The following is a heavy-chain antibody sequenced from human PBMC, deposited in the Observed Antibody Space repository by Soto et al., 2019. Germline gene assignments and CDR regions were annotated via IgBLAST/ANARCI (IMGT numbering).Heavy chain of an antibody. J-gene: IGHJ4*02. D-gene: IGHD3-10*01. CDR2: MSYDGSNK. Sequence: QVQLVESGGGVVQPGRSLRLSCAASGFTFSNYGMHWVRQAPGTGLEWVALMSYDGSNKYYADSVKGRFTISRDNSKNTLHLQMNSLRAEDTARYYCARAPVGEATTSFDYWGQGTLVTVAS. V-gene: IGHV3-30*03. CDR1: GFTFSNYG. CDR3: ARAPVGEATTSFDY.